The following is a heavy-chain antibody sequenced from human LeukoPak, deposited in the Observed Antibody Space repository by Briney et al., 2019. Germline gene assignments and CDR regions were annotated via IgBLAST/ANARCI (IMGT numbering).Heavy chain of an antibody. CDR2: INSDGRTT. CDR1: GFTFSTYW. Sequence: GVSLRLSCAAAGFTFSTYWMHWVRQVPGKGLVSVSRINSDGRTTGYADSVKGRFTISRDNAKNTLYLQMNSLRVEDTAVYYCGSPRTFSGRNVLDMWGQGTMVTVSS. J-gene: IGHJ3*02. V-gene: IGHV3-74*01. CDR3: GSPRTFSGRNVLDM. D-gene: IGHD3-10*02.